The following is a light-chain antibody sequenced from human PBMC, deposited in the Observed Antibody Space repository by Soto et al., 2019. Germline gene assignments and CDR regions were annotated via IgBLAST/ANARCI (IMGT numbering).Light chain of an antibody. CDR3: NSITTSTTTRFV. V-gene: IGLV2-14*01. Sequence: QSALTQPASVSGSPGQSITISCTGTSSDIGAYDYVSWYQQFPGKVPKLIIHDVNNRPSGVSNRFSGSKSGNTASLTISGLQPEDEGVYYCNSITTSTTTRFVFGTGTKVTVL. J-gene: IGLJ1*01. CDR2: DVN. CDR1: SSDIGAYDY.